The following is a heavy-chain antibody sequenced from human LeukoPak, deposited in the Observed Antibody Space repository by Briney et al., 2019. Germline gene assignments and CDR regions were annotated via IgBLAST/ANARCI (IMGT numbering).Heavy chain of an antibody. CDR3: ARGFSFYSSSSFDY. V-gene: IGHV1-69*05. J-gene: IGHJ4*02. D-gene: IGHD6-6*01. CDR2: IIPIFGTA. Sequence: SVKVSCKASGGTFSSYAISWVRQAPGQGLEWMGGIIPIFGTANYAQKFQGRVTITTDESTSTAYMELSSLRAEDTAVYYCARGFSFYSSSSFDYWGQGTLVTVSS. CDR1: GGTFSSYA.